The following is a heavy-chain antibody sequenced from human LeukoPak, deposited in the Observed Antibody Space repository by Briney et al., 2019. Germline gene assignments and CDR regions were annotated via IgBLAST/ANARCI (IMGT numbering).Heavy chain of an antibody. V-gene: IGHV3-21*04. J-gene: IGHJ6*03. CDR2: ITRDSIYT. Sequence: GGSLRLSCAPSGFTFNNYNMDWVRQTPGKGLEWVSSITRDSIYTFYADSVRGRFTISRDNAKNLLSLQMNSLRAEDTAVYYCAKDDGGSYYIYYYYMDVWGKGTTVTISS. D-gene: IGHD1-26*01. CDR1: GFTFNNYN. CDR3: AKDDGGSYYIYYYYMDV.